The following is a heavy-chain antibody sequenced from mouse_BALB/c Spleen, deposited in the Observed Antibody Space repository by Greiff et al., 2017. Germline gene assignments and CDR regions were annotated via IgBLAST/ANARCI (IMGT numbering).Heavy chain of an antibody. J-gene: IGHJ2*01. CDR2: INPYNGAT. Sequence: VQLKQSGPELVKPGASVKISCKASGYSFTGYYMHWVKQSHVKSLEWIGRINPYNGATSYNQNFKDKASLTVDKSSSTAYMELHSLTSEDSAVYYCARMRDYYGVDYWGQGTTLTVSS. V-gene: IGHV1-31*01. CDR3: ARMRDYYGVDY. D-gene: IGHD1-1*01. CDR1: GYSFTGYY.